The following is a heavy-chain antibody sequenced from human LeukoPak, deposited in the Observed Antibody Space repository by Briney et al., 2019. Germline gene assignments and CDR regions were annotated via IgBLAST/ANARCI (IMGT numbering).Heavy chain of an antibody. CDR3: ARHGGYGLFDY. CDR2: IIPIFGTA. D-gene: IGHD5-12*01. CDR1: GGTFSSYA. Sequence: ASVKVSCKASGGTFSSYAISWVRQAPGQGLEWMGGIIPIFGTANYAQKFQGRVTMTRDMSTSTVYMELSSLRSEDTAVYYCARHGGYGLFDYWGQGTLVTVSS. J-gene: IGHJ4*02. V-gene: IGHV1-69*05.